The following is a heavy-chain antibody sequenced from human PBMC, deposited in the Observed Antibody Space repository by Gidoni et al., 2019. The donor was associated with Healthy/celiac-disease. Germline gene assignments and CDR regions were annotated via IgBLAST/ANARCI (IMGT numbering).Heavy chain of an antibody. J-gene: IGHJ4*02. CDR3: ARTSMPPLYYDYVWGSYRPPFDY. CDR1: GFTVSSNY. V-gene: IGHV3-66*02. CDR2: IYSGGST. Sequence: EVQLVESGGGLVQPGGSLRLSCAASGFTVSSNYMSWVRQAPVKGLEWVSVIYSGGSTYYADSVKGRFTISRDNSKNTLYLQMISLRAEDTAVYYCARTSMPPLYYDYVWGSYRPPFDYWGQGTLVTVSS. D-gene: IGHD3-16*02.